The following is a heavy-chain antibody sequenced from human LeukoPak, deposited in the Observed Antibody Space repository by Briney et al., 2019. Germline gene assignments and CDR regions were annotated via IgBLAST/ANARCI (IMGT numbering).Heavy chain of an antibody. J-gene: IGHJ6*03. Sequence: SETLSLTCAVSGGSISSYYWGWIRQPPGKGLEWIGSIYYSGSTYYNPSLKSRVTISVDTSKNQFSLKLSSVTAADTAVYYCSGVGEYYYYMDVWGKGTTVTVSS. CDR3: SGVGEYYYYMDV. CDR1: GGSISSYY. V-gene: IGHV4-39*01. CDR2: IYYSGST. D-gene: IGHD1-26*01.